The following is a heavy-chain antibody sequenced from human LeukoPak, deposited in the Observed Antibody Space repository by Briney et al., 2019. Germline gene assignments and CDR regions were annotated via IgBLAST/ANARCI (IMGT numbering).Heavy chain of an antibody. J-gene: IGHJ4*02. CDR1: GGSFSGYY. Sequence: PSETLSLTRAVYGGSFSGYYWSWIRQPPGKGLEWIGEINHSGSTNCNPSLKSRVTISVDTFKNQFSLKLSSVTAADTAVYYCARPRGYSYGSVFDYWGQGTLVTVSS. CDR3: ARPRGYSYGSVFDY. V-gene: IGHV4-34*01. D-gene: IGHD5-18*01. CDR2: INHSGST.